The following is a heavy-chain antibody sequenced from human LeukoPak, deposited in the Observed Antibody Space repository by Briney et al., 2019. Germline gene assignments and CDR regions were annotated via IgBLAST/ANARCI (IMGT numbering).Heavy chain of an antibody. V-gene: IGHV3-23*01. CDR3: AKLIVVVPAALGDY. D-gene: IGHD2-2*01. CDR1: GFTFSSYA. Sequence: PGGSLRLSCAASGFTFSSYAMSWVRQAPGKGLEWVSAISGSGGSTYYADSVKGRFTISRDNSKNTLYLQMNSLRAGDTAVYYCAKLIVVVPAALGDYWGQGTLVTVSS. CDR2: ISGSGGST. J-gene: IGHJ4*02.